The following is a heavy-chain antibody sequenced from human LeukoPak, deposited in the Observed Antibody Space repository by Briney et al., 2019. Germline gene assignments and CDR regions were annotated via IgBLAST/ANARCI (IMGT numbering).Heavy chain of an antibody. D-gene: IGHD1-26*01. CDR3: GGGGYLLDY. CDR1: GFTFGTDC. CDR2: INSDGSST. V-gene: IGHV3-74*01. Sequence: GGSLRLSCAASGFTFGTDCMNWVRQAPGKGLVWVSRINSDGSSTSYADSVKGRFTISRDNAKNTLYLQMNSLGAEDTAVYYCGGGGYLLDYWGQGTLVTVSS. J-gene: IGHJ4*02.